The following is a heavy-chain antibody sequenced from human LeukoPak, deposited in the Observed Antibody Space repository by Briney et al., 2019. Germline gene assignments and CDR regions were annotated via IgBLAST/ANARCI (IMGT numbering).Heavy chain of an antibody. D-gene: IGHD6-13*01. CDR2: IIPIFGTA. CDR1: GGTFSSYA. Sequence: ASVKVSCKASGGTFSSYAISWVRQAPGQGLEWMGGIIPIFGTANYAQKFQGRVTITADESTSTAYMELSSLRSEDTAVYYCARGISSSWCDAFDIWGQGTMVTVSS. CDR3: ARGISSSWCDAFDI. V-gene: IGHV1-69*13. J-gene: IGHJ3*02.